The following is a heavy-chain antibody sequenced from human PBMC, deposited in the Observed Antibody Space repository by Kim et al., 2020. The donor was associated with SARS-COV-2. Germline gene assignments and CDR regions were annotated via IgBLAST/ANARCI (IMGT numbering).Heavy chain of an antibody. CDR2: TYYRSKWYN. D-gene: IGHD3-10*01. Sequence: SQTLSLTCAISGDSVSSNSAAWNWIRQSPSRCLEWLGRTYYRSKWYNDYAVSVKSRITINPDTSKNQFSLQLNSVTPEDTAVYYCARDPSGYYGSGSYYNGNAFDIGGQGTMVTVSS. J-gene: IGHJ3*02. CDR1: GDSVSSNSAA. V-gene: IGHV6-1*01. CDR3: ARDPSGYYGSGSYYNGNAFDI.